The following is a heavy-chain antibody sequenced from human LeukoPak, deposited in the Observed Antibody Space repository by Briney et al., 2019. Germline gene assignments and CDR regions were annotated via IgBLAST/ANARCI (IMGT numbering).Heavy chain of an antibody. Sequence: GGSLRLSCSASGFTSSSYALHWVRQAPGKGLEYVSAISTTGGNTYYADSVRDRFTISRDNSKNTLYLQMSSLRAEDTAVYYCVRTIGQYDYWGQGTLVTVSS. CDR2: ISTTGGNT. V-gene: IGHV3-64D*09. CDR1: GFTSSSYA. D-gene: IGHD1/OR15-1a*01. CDR3: VRTIGQYDY. J-gene: IGHJ4*02.